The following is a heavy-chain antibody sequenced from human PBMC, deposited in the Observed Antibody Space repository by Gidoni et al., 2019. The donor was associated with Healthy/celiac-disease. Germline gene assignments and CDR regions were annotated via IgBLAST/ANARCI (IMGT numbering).Heavy chain of an antibody. Sequence: EVQLVESGGGLVKPGGSLRRSCAASGFTFSNAWMGWVRQATGKGLECVGRIKSKTDGGTTDYAAPLKGRFTISRDDSKNTLYLQMNSLKTEDTAVYYCTTEVNGSGAKYYYYVMDVWGQGTTVTVSS. D-gene: IGHD3-10*01. CDR1: GFTFSNAW. J-gene: IGHJ6*02. CDR2: IKSKTDGGTT. CDR3: TTEVNGSGAKYYYYVMDV. V-gene: IGHV3-15*01.